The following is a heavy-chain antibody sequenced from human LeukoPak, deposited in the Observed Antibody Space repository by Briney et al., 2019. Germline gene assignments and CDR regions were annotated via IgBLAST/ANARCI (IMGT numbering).Heavy chain of an antibody. CDR2: ISWNSGSI. Sequence: GGSLRLSCAASGFTFSSYAMHWVRQAPGKGLEWVSGISWNSGSIGYADSVKGRFTISRDNAKNSLYLQMNSLRAEDTAVYYCACGYYLRGYFQHWGQGTLVTVSS. CDR1: GFTFSSYA. J-gene: IGHJ1*01. D-gene: IGHD1-26*01. V-gene: IGHV3-9*01. CDR3: ACGYYLRGYFQH.